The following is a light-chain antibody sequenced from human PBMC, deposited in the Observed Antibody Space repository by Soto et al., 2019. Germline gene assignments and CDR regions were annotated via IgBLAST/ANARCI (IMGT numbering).Light chain of an antibody. J-gene: IGLJ2*01. CDR2: DVT. V-gene: IGLV2-14*01. CDR1: SSDVGGYNY. CDR3: SSYTSSSTHVV. Sequence: QSVLTQPASVSGSPGQSITISCTGTSSDVGGYNYVSWYQQHPGKAPKLMSYDVTNRPSGVSNRFSGSKSGNTASLAISGLQAEDEADYSCSSYTSSSTHVVFGGGTKLTVL.